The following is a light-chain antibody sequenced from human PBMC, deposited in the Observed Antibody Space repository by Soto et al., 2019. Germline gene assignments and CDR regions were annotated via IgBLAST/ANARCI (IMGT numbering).Light chain of an antibody. CDR2: GAS. CDR1: QSVSSSY. V-gene: IGKV3D-20*02. J-gene: IGKJ5*01. Sequence: ENVLTQSPGTLSLSPGERATLSCRASQSVSSSYLAWYQQKPGQAPRLLIYGASSRATGIPARFSGSGSGTDFTLTISSLEPEDFAIYYCQQRQYWPPITFGQGTRLEI. CDR3: QQRQYWPPIT.